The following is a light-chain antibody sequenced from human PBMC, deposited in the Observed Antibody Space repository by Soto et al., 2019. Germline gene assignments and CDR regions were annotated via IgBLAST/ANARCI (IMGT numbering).Light chain of an antibody. CDR3: CSYAGSYTLWV. J-gene: IGLJ3*02. CDR1: SSDVGGYNY. V-gene: IGLV2-11*01. CDR2: DVS. Sequence: QSALTQPRSVSGSPGQSGTISCTGTSSDVGGYNYVSWYQQYPGKAPKLIIYDVSTRPSGVPDRFSGSKSGNTASLTIYGLQAEDEADYYCCSYAGSYTLWVFGGGTPLTVL.